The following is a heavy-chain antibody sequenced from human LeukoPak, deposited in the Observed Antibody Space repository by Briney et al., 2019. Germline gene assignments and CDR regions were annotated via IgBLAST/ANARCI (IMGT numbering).Heavy chain of an antibody. J-gene: IGHJ4*02. CDR1: GFTFSSYW. V-gene: IGHV3-7*01. CDR2: IKQDGSEK. D-gene: IGHD6-13*01. Sequence: PGGSLRLSCVASGFTFSSYWMSWVRQAPGKGLEWVANIKQDGSEKYYVDSVKGRFTISRDNAKNSLYLQMNSLRAEDTAVYYCARGYSRFDYWGQGSLVTVSS. CDR3: ARGYSRFDY.